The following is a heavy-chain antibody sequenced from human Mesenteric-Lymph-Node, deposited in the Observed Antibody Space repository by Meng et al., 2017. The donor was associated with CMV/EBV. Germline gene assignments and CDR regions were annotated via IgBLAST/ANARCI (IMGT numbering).Heavy chain of an antibody. V-gene: IGHV1-8*02. CDR2: MNPNSGNT. D-gene: IGHD5-18*01. J-gene: IGHJ6*02. CDR1: GGTFSSYT. CDR3: AREPVDTAMVSSYYYYGMDV. Sequence: ASVKVSCKASGGTFSSYTISWVRQAPGQGLEWMGWMNPNSGNTGYAQKFQGRVTMTRNTSISTAYMELSSLRSEDTAVYYCAREPVDTAMVSSYYYYGMDVWGQGTTVTVSS.